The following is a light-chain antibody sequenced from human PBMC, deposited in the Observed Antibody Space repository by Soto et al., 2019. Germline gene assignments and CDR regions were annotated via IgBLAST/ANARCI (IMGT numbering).Light chain of an antibody. J-gene: IGKJ2*02. Sequence: EIGLTQSPGTLSLSPGERATLSCRASQSLSSSYVVWYQQKPGQAPRLLIYAASKRATGIPDRFSGSGSATEYTLTSSRVEPEDFAVYYWQQQCTFGQRTKLEIK. CDR1: QSLSSSY. CDR3: QQQCT. V-gene: IGKV3-20*01. CDR2: AAS.